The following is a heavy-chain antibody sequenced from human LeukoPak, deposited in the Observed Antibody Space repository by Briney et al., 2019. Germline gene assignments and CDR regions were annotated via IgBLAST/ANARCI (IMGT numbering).Heavy chain of an antibody. Sequence: PGGSLRLSCAASGFTFSSYAMHWVRQAPGNGLEWVAVISYDGSNKYYADSVKGRFTISRDNSKNTLYLQMNSLRAEDTAVYYCAKESNYDILTGYYFYYYYYMDVWGKGTTVTISS. CDR1: GFTFSSYA. J-gene: IGHJ6*03. CDR2: ISYDGSNK. D-gene: IGHD3-9*01. CDR3: AKESNYDILTGYYFYYYYYMDV. V-gene: IGHV3-30*04.